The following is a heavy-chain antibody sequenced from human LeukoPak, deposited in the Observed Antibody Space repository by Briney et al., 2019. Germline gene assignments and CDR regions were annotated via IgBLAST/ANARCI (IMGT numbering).Heavy chain of an antibody. Sequence: GASVKVSCKASGYTFTSYGISWVRQAPGQGLEWMGWISAYNGNTNYAQRLQGRVTMTTDTSTSTAYMELRSLRSDDTAMYYCARDTLYVPKDYWGQGTLVTVSS. V-gene: IGHV1-18*01. CDR2: ISAYNGNT. CDR1: GYTFTSYG. CDR3: ARDTLYVPKDY. D-gene: IGHD2-8*01. J-gene: IGHJ4*02.